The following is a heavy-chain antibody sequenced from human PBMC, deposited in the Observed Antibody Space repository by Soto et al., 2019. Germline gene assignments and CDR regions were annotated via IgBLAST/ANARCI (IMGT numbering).Heavy chain of an antibody. CDR3: AIKRRAPQFASYSGMDG. V-gene: IGHV3-11*05. CDR1: GFTFSDYY. J-gene: IGHJ6*02. Sequence: QVQLVESGGGLVKPGGSLRLSCAASGFTFSDYYMSWIRQAPGKGLEWVSYISSSSTYTNYADSVKGRFTISRDNAKNSLCLQMNSLRAEGTAVHCCAIKRRAPQFASYSGMDGWGQGTTVTVSS. CDR2: ISSSSTYT.